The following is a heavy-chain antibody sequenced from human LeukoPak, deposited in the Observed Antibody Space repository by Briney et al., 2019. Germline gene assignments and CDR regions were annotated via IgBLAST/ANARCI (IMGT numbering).Heavy chain of an antibody. CDR2: IFHSGST. CDR3: ARHTPKIYYYYDSSGYGY. V-gene: IGHV4-4*07. Sequence: PLETLSLTCTVSGGSISGYYWNWIRQPPGKGLEWIGRIFHSGSTNYNPSLNSRVTMSVDTSKNQFSLKLSSVTAADTAVYYCARHTPKIYYYYDSSGYGYWGQGTLVTVSS. D-gene: IGHD3-22*01. CDR1: GGSISGYY. J-gene: IGHJ4*02.